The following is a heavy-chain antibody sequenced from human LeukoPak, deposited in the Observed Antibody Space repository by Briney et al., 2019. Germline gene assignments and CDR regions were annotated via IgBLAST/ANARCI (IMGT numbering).Heavy chain of an antibody. J-gene: IGHJ6*02. CDR1: GFTFSSYS. D-gene: IGHD1-20*01. CDR3: ARGKYNWNYYYYYGMDV. V-gene: IGHV3-53*01. Sequence: GGSLRLSCAASGFTFSSYSMNWVRQAPGKGLEWVSVIYSGGSTYYADSVKGRFTISRDNSKNTLYLQMNSLRAEDTAVYYCARGKYNWNYYYYYGMDVWGQGTTVTVSS. CDR2: IYSGGST.